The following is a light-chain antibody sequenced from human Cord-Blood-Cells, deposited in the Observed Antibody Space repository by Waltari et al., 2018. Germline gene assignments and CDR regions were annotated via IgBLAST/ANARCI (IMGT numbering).Light chain of an antibody. J-gene: IGKJ4*01. CDR2: AAS. V-gene: IGKV1-39*01. CDR1: QSISSY. CDR3: QQSYSTPLT. Sequence: DIQMTQSPSSLSASVGDRVTITCRASQSISSYLNWYQQKPGKAPKLLIYAASNLQSGVPSRFSGSGSGKDFTLTISSLQPEDFATYYCQQSYSTPLTFGGGTKVEIK.